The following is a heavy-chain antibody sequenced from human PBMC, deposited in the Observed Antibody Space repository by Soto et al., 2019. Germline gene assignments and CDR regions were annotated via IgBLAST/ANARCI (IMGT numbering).Heavy chain of an antibody. CDR1: GFTFSSYA. J-gene: IGHJ6*02. CDR3: ARDYYRFNSGYGFSMDV. Sequence: QVQLVESGGGVVQPGRSLRLSCAASGFTFSSYAMHWVRQAPSKGLEWVAVISYDGSNKYYADSVKGRFTISRDNSKNTLYLQMNSLRAEDTAVYYCARDYYRFNSGYGFSMDVWGQGTPVTVSS. CDR2: ISYDGSNK. V-gene: IGHV3-30-3*01. D-gene: IGHD5-12*01.